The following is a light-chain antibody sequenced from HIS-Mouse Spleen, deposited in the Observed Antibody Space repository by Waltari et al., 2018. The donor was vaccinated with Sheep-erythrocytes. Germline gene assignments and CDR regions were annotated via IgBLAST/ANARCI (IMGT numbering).Light chain of an antibody. CDR3: QQSYSTPQFT. CDR2: AAS. Sequence: DIQMTQSPSSLSASVGDRVTITCRASQSIRSYLNWYQQKPGKAPKLLIYAASSLQSGVPSRFSGGGSGTDFTLTISSLQPEDFATYYCQQSYSTPQFTFGPGTKVDIK. V-gene: IGKV1-39*01. CDR1: QSIRSY. J-gene: IGKJ3*01.